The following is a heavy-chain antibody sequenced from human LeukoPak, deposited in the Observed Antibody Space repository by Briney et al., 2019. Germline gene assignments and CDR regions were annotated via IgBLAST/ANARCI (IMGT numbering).Heavy chain of an antibody. Sequence: GGSLRLSCAASGFTFSSYSMNWVRQAPGKGLEWVSSISSSSSYIYYADSVKGRLTSSRDNAKNSLYLQMNSLRAEDTAVYYCARDYDILTGYPEYYGMDVWGQGTTVTVSS. CDR3: ARDYDILTGYPEYYGMDV. D-gene: IGHD3-9*01. CDR1: GFTFSSYS. CDR2: ISSSSSYI. V-gene: IGHV3-21*01. J-gene: IGHJ6*02.